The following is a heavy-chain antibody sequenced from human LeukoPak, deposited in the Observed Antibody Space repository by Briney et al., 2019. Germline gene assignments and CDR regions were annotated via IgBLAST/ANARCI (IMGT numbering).Heavy chain of an antibody. Sequence: SVNVSCKASVGTFSSYTISWVRQAPGQGLEWMGRIIPILGIANYAQKFQGRVTITADKSTGTAYMELSSLRSEDTAVYYCARVRSPQYCSSTSCYTLDNWFDPWGQGTLVTVSS. V-gene: IGHV1-69*10. CDR3: ARVRSPQYCSSTSCYTLDNWFDP. J-gene: IGHJ5*02. CDR1: VGTFSSYT. D-gene: IGHD2-2*02. CDR2: IIPILGIA.